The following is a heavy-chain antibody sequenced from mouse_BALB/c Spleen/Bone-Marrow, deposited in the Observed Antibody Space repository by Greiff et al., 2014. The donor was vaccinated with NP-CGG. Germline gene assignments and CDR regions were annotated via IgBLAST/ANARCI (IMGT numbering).Heavy chain of an antibody. CDR3: ARGLDY. CDR2: INTNGGNT. CDR1: GFTFGSYG. Sequence: EVQLVESGGGLVQPGGSLKLSCAASGFTFGSYGMSWVRQTPDKRLELVATINTNGGNTYYPDSVKGRFTISRDNAKNTLYLQMSSLKSEDTAMYYCARGLDYWGQGTTLTVSS. V-gene: IGHV5-6-3*01. J-gene: IGHJ2*01.